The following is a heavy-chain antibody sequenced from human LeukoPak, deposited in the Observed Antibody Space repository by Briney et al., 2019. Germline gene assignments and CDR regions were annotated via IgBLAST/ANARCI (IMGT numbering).Heavy chain of an antibody. CDR3: ARGELIVVVPAAGYYYGMDV. D-gene: IGHD2-2*01. J-gene: IGHJ6*02. V-gene: IGHV1-2*04. CDR2: INPNSGGT. CDR1: GYSLTTYY. Sequence: ASVKVSCKASGYSLTTYYMHWVRQAPGQGLEWMGWINPNSGGTNYAQKFQGWVTMTRDTSISTAYMELSRLRSDDTAVYYCARGELIVVVPAAGYYYGMDVWGQGTTVTVSS.